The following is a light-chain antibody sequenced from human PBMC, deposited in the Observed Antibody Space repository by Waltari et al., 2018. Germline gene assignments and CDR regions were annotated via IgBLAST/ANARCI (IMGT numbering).Light chain of an antibody. CDR1: SGHSNYA. J-gene: IGLJ3*02. CDR3: QTWGTGIPKV. V-gene: IGLV4-69*01. CDR2: VNSDGSH. Sequence: QVVVTQSPSASASLGASVKLTCTLSSGHSNYAIALHHQQPQKGPHFLLRVNSDGSHNKGDGIPDRFSGSRSGAECYLTISSLQAEDEADYICQTWGTGIPKVFGGGTKLTVL.